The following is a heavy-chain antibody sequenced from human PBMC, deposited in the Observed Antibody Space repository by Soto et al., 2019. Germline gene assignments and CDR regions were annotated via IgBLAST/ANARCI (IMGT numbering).Heavy chain of an antibody. CDR1: GYTFTSYD. V-gene: IGHV1-8*01. D-gene: IGHD3-10*01. Sequence: GASVKVSCKASGYTFTSYDINWVRQATGQGLEWMGWMNPNSGKTNYAQKFQGRVTITRNKSTSTAYMELSSLGSEDTAVYYCARFRGSYGMDVWGQGTTVTVSS. CDR2: MNPNSGKT. CDR3: ARFRGSYGMDV. J-gene: IGHJ6*02.